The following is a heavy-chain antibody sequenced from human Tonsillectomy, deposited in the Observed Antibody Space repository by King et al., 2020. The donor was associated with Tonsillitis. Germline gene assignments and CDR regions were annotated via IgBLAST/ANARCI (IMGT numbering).Heavy chain of an antibody. CDR1: GFTFDDYA. D-gene: IGHD6-13*01. CDR3: AKDRGIAAAGGFDY. V-gene: IGHV3-9*01. J-gene: IGHJ4*02. CDR2: ISWNSGSI. Sequence: VQLVESGGGLVQPGRSLRLSCAASGFTFDDYAIHWVRQAPGKGLELVSGISWNSGSIGYADSVKCRFTISRDNAKNSLVLQMNSLRSEDTALYYCAKDRGIAAAGGFDYWGQGTLVTVSS.